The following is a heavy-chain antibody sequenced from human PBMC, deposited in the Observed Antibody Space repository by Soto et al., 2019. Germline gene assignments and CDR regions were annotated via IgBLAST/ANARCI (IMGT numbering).Heavy chain of an antibody. CDR1: GFTVSTSY. CDR2: IYSGGST. V-gene: IGHV3-66*01. CDR3: ARDDCTSSSCFAEY. D-gene: IGHD2-2*01. Sequence: GGSLRLSCAASGFTVSTSYMSWVRQAPGKGLEWVSIIYSGGSTSYAESVKGRFTISRDNSKNTLYLQMSSLRAEDTAIYYCARDDCTSSSCFAEYWGPGTLVTVSS. J-gene: IGHJ4*02.